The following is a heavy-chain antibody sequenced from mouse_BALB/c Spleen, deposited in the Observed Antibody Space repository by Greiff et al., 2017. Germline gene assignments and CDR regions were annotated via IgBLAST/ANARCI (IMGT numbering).Heavy chain of an antibody. CDR3: ARDYYGSSPYWYFDV. CDR2: ISDGGSYT. J-gene: IGHJ1*01. D-gene: IGHD1-1*01. Sequence: EVKLVESGGGLVKPGGSLKLSCAASGFTFSDYYMYWVRQTPEKRLEWVATISDGGSYTYYPDSVKGRFTISRDNAKNNLYLQMSSLKSEDTAMYYCARDYYGSSPYWYFDVWGAGTTVTVSS. V-gene: IGHV5-4*02. CDR1: GFTFSDYY.